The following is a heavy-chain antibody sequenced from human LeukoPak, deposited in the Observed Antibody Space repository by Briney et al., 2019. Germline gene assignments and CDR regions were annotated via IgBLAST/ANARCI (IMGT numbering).Heavy chain of an antibody. Sequence: GGSLRLSCAASGFTVSQNYMSWVRQAPGRGLEWVSLIYADGATHYADSVKGRFTISRDNSKNTLYLQMNSLRAEDTAVYYCARDLTMVRGGMVGPWGQGTLVTVSS. CDR2: IYADGAT. CDR1: GFTVSQNY. V-gene: IGHV3-66*01. D-gene: IGHD3-10*01. J-gene: IGHJ5*02. CDR3: ARDLTMVRGGMVGP.